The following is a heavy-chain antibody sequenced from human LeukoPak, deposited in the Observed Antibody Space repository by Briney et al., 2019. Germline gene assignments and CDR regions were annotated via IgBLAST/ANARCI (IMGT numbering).Heavy chain of an antibody. CDR1: GGSISSYY. J-gene: IGHJ5*02. CDR2: IYYSGST. CDR3: ASELKFVVVPAADHPYNWFDP. V-gene: IGHV4-59*01. Sequence: SETLSLTCTVSGGSISSYYWSWLRQPPGKGLEWIGNIYYSGSTNYNPSLKSRVTISVDTSKNQFSLKLSSVTAADTAVYYCASELKFVVVPAADHPYNWFDPWGQGTLVTVSS. D-gene: IGHD2-2*01.